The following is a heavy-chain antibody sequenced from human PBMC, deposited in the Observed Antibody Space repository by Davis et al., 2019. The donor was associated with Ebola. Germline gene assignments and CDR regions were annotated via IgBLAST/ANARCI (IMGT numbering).Heavy chain of an antibody. CDR2: IYYSGST. CDR3: ARGYYSSGYYVIDY. V-gene: IGHV4-59*01. D-gene: IGHD6-19*01. J-gene: IGHJ4*02. CDR1: GGSISSYY. Sequence: SETLSLTCTVSGGSISSYYWSWIRQPPGKGLEWSGYIYYSGSTNYNPSLKSRVTISVDTSKNQFSLKLSSVTAADTAVYYCARGYYSSGYYVIDYWGQGTLVTVSS.